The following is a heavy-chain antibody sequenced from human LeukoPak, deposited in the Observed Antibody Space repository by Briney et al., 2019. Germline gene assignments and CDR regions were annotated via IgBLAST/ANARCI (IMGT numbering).Heavy chain of an antibody. V-gene: IGHV3-30*18. J-gene: IGHJ4*02. CDR2: VSYDGSSQ. CDR3: AKTPGAPANFDY. D-gene: IGHD6-25*01. Sequence: PGRSLRLSCAASGFTFSNYGMHWVRQAPGKGLEWLAVVSYDGSSQDYADSVKGRFTISIDNSKNTLFLQMNSLRAEDTAVYYCAKTPGAPANFDYWGQGTLVTVSS. CDR1: GFTFSNYG.